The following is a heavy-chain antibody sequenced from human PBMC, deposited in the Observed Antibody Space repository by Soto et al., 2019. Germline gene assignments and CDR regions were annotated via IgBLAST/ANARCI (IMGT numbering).Heavy chain of an antibody. V-gene: IGHV1-69*02. D-gene: IGHD6-13*01. CDR1: GGTFSSYT. CDR3: AGVRGLRSWSKPYDY. J-gene: IGHJ4*02. CDR2: IIPILGIA. Sequence: QVQLVQSGAEVKKPGSSVKVSCKASGGTFSSYTISWVRQAPGQGLEWMGRIIPILGIANYAQKFQGRVTITADKSTSTAYMELRSLSSEDTAVYYCAGVRGLRSWSKPYDYWGQGTLVTVSS.